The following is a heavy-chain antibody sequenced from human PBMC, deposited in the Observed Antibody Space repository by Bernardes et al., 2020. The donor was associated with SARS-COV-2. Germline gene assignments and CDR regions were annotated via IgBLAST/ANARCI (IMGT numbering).Heavy chain of an antibody. V-gene: IGHV3-48*03. CDR1: GFTFSSYE. CDR3: ARDGKRFLLGETYGMDV. J-gene: IGHJ6*02. CDR2: ISSSGSTI. Sequence: GSLRLSCAASGFTFSSYEMNWVRQAPGKGLEWVSYISSSGSTIYYADSVKGRFTISRDNAKNSLYLQMNSLRAEDTAVYYCARDGKRFLLGETYGMDVWGQGTTVTVSS. D-gene: IGHD3-3*01.